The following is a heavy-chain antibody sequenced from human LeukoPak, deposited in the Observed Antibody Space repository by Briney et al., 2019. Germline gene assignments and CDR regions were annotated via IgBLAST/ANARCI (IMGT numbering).Heavy chain of an antibody. V-gene: IGHV3-23*01. Sequence: PGGSLRLSCAASGFSLSNYAMSWVRQAPGKGVEWVSGISGSGGTTYYADSVKGRFTISRDNSKNTLYLQMNSLTAEDTAVYYCAKDRRRFWSGYLDYWGQGALVTVSS. D-gene: IGHD3-3*01. CDR3: AKDRRRFWSGYLDY. CDR1: GFSLSNYA. CDR2: ISGSGGTT. J-gene: IGHJ4*02.